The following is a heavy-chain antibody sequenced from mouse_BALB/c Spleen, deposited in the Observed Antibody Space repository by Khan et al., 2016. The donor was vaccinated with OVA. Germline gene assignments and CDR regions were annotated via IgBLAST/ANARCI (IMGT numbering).Heavy chain of an antibody. CDR1: GFTFSSYG. D-gene: IGHD4-1*01. CDR2: ISSGGDYT. Sequence: EVELVESGGDLVMPGGSLKLSCAASGFTFSSYGMSWVRQTPDKRLEWVATISSGGDYTYYPDSVKGRFTISRDNAKNTLYLQMSSLKSEDTAMFYCASHLTGSFAYWGQGTLVTVSA. V-gene: IGHV5-6*01. CDR3: ASHLTGSFAY. J-gene: IGHJ3*01.